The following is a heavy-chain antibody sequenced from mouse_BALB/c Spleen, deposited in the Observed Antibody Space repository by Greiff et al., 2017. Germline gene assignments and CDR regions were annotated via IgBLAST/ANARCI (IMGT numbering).Heavy chain of an antibody. V-gene: IGHV5-17*02. CDR2: ISSGSSTI. D-gene: IGHD2-3*01. J-gene: IGHJ2*01. CDR3: ARQIYDGPPLDD. CDR1: GFTFSSFG. Sequence: EVKLEESGGGLVQPGGSRKLSCAASGFTFSSFGMHWVRQAPEKGLEWVAYISSGSSTIYYADTVKGRFTISRDNPKNILFLQMTTLRSEDTAMYYCARQIYDGPPLDDWGAGTTLTVSS.